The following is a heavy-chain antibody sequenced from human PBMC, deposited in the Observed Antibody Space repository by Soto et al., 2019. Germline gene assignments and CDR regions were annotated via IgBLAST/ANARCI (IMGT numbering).Heavy chain of an antibody. D-gene: IGHD2-2*01. V-gene: IGHV3-33*01. J-gene: IGHJ6*02. CDR3: ARGRPAAHPRGEPMDV. CDR2: IWYDGSNK. CDR1: GFTFSSYG. Sequence: GGSLRFSCAASGFTFSSYGMHWVRQAPGKGLEWVAVIWYDGSNKYYADSVKGRFTISRDNSKNTLYLQMNSLRAEDTAVYYCARGRPAAHPRGEPMDVWGQGTTVTVSS.